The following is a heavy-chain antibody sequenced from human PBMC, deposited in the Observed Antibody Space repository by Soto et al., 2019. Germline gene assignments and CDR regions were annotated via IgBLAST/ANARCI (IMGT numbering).Heavy chain of an antibody. CDR3: ARDGGSY. CDR2: ISYDATNK. D-gene: IGHD3-10*01. Sequence: QVQLVESGGGVVQPGRPLRLSCAASGFTFSTYAMHWVRRAPGKGLEWMAVISYDATNKYYADSVKGRFTISRDNSKNTLSLQLNSLRAEDTALYYCARDGGSYWGHGTMVIVSS. V-gene: IGHV3-30-3*01. J-gene: IGHJ3*01. CDR1: GFTFSTYA.